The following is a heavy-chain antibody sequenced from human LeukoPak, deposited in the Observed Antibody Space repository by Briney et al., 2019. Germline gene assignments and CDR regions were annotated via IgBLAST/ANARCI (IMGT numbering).Heavy chain of an antibody. CDR3: TADLSASSGYFDY. CDR2: IKSKTDGGTT. V-gene: IGHV3-15*01. CDR1: GFTFNTAW. Sequence: GGSLRLSCAASGFTFNTAWMTWVHQAPGKGLEWVGRIKSKTDGGTTDYTAPVKGRFTISRDDSKNTLYLQMSSLKTEDTAVYYCTADLSASSGYFDYWGQGTLVTVSS. J-gene: IGHJ4*02. D-gene: IGHD3-22*01.